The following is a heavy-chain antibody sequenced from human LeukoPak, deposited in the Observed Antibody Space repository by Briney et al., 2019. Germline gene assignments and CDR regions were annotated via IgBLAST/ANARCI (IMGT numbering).Heavy chain of an antibody. V-gene: IGHV3-23*01. CDR1: GFTFSSYA. CDR3: AKWGTAIGDDY. CDR2: ISGSGGST. Sequence: GGPLRLSCAASGFTFSSYALSWVRQAPGKGREWVSAISGSGGSTYYADSVKGRFTISRDNSKNTLYLQMNSLRAEDTAVYYCAKWGTAIGDDYWGQGTLVTVSS. D-gene: IGHD3-16*01. J-gene: IGHJ4*02.